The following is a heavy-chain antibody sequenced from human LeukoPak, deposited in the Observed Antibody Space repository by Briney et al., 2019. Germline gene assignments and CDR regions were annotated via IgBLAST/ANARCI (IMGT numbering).Heavy chain of an antibody. V-gene: IGHV1-69*05. CDR3: NIPGYYYYMDV. CDR2: IIPIFGTA. D-gene: IGHD2/OR15-2a*01. Sequence: SVKVSCKASGGTFSSYAISWVRRAPGQGLEWMGGIIPIFGTANYAQKFQGRVTITTDESTSTAYMEPSSLRSEDTAVYYCNIPGYYYYMDVWGKGTTVTVSS. CDR1: GGTFSSYA. J-gene: IGHJ6*03.